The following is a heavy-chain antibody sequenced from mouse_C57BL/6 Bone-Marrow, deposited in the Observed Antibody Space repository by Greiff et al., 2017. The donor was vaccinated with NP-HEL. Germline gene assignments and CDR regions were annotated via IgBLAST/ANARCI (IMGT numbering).Heavy chain of an antibody. CDR3: ARKLYHGSSPLFAY. D-gene: IGHD1-1*01. CDR1: GYTFTSYW. Sequence: QVQLQQPGAELVKPGASVKLSCKASGYTFTSYWMHWVKQRPGQGLEWIGMIHPNSGSTNYNEKFKSKATLTVDKSSSTAYMQLSSLTSEDSAVYYCARKLYHGSSPLFAYWGQGTLVTVSA. V-gene: IGHV1-64*01. J-gene: IGHJ3*01. CDR2: IHPNSGST.